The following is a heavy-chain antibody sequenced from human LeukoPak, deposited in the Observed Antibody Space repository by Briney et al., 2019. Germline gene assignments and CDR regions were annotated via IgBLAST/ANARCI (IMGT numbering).Heavy chain of an antibody. CDR2: IYYSGST. V-gene: IGHV4-59*06. J-gene: IGHJ4*02. D-gene: IGHD2-15*01. CDR3: ARDSPYYCSGASCYFHFDY. CDR1: GGSISSYY. Sequence: SETLSLTCTVSGGSISSYYWSWIRQHPGKGLEWIGYIYYSGSTYYNPSLKSRVTISVDTSKNQFSLKLSSVTAADTAVYYCARDSPYYCSGASCYFHFDYWGQGTLVTVSS.